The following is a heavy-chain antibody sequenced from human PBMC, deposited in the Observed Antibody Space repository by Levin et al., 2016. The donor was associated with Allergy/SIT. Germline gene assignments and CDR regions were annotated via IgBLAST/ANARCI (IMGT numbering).Heavy chain of an antibody. V-gene: IGHV1-18*01. CDR3: ARDLGDGDNSSGLDV. CDR2: VRGDNGDR. CDR1: GYTFSSHG. Sequence: ASVKVSCKASGYTFSSHGISWVRQAPGQGLEWMGWVRGDNGDRNYAQHLQGRVAMTTDTSTTTAYMDLRSLRSDDTAVYYCARDLGDGDNSSGLDVWGQGTTVTVSS. D-gene: IGHD4-17*01. J-gene: IGHJ6*02.